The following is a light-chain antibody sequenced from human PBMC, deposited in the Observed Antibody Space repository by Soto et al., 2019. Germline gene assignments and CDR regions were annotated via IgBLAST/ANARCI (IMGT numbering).Light chain of an antibody. Sequence: EIVLTQSPATLSLSPGERATLSCRASQSVSSYLAWYRQKPGQTPRLLIYDASNRATGIPARFSGSGSGTDFTLTISSLEPEDFAVYYCQQRNSWPTWTFGQGTKVDIK. J-gene: IGKJ1*01. CDR3: QQRNSWPTWT. V-gene: IGKV3-11*01. CDR2: DAS. CDR1: QSVSSY.